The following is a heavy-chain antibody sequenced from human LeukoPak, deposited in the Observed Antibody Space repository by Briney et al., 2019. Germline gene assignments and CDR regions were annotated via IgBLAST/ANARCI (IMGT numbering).Heavy chain of an antibody. CDR2: IRGSGSPT. CDR3: ARDLDWAFDY. V-gene: IGHV3-48*02. CDR1: GFTFSRYS. J-gene: IGHJ4*02. Sequence: PGGSLRLSCAASGFTFSRYSMNRVRQAPGKGLEWVSNIRGSGSPTSYADSVKGRFTISRDNAKNSLYLQMNSLRDEDTAVYYCARDLDWAFDYWGQGILVTVSS. D-gene: IGHD3-9*01.